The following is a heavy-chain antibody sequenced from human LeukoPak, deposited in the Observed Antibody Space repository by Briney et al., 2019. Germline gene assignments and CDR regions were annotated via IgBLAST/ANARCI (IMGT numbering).Heavy chain of an antibody. D-gene: IGHD2-2*01. Sequence: PGGSLRLSCSASGFTFSSYAMHWVRQAPGKGLEYVSAISSNGGSTYYADSVKGRFTLSRDNSKNTLYLQMSSLRAEDTAVYYCVKALGYCSTTSCYFDYWGQGTLDTVSS. CDR1: GFTFSSYA. V-gene: IGHV3-64D*09. CDR2: ISSNGGST. J-gene: IGHJ4*03. CDR3: VKALGYCSTTSCYFDY.